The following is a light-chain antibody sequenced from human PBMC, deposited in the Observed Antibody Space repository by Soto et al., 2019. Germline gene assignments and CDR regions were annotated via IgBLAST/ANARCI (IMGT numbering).Light chain of an antibody. V-gene: IGLV2-14*01. Sequence: QSALTQPASVSGSPGQSITISCTGTNSDVGDYNYVSWYQQHPGKAPKLMIYDVSYRPSGVSNHFSGSKAGNTDSLTISGLQAEDEADYYCSSYTSSFTYVFGTGTKVTVL. CDR2: DVS. CDR3: SSYTSSFTYV. J-gene: IGLJ1*01. CDR1: NSDVGDYNY.